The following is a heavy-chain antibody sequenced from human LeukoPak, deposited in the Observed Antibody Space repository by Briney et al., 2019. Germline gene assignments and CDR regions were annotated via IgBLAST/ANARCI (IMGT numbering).Heavy chain of an antibody. CDR2: LYYMRGA. V-gene: IGHV4-59*08. Sequence: PSETLSLTCTVSGGSISGYYWSWSRQPPGKGVEWIGNLYYMRGAWYKSSLKSRVTTSVDTSKNQFSLKLSSVTAADTAVYYCARHGMVGTFNWFDPWGQGTLVTVSS. CDR3: ARHGMVGTFNWFDP. CDR1: GGSISGYY. J-gene: IGHJ5*02. D-gene: IGHD3-10*01.